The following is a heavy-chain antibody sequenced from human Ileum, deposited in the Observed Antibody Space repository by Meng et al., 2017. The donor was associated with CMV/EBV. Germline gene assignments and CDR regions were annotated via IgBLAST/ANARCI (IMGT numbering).Heavy chain of an antibody. J-gene: IGHJ5*02. CDR3: AKDRSSGWSAFDP. Sequence: CVASGFNFSAYIINWVRQAPGKGLQWVSSISGNGYVTHYAESVKGRFTISRDNSKNTVFLQMNNLGAEDAAIYYCAKDRSSGWSAFDPWGQGTLVTVSS. V-gene: IGHV3-23*01. CDR2: ISGNGYVT. CDR1: GFNFSAYI. D-gene: IGHD6-19*01.